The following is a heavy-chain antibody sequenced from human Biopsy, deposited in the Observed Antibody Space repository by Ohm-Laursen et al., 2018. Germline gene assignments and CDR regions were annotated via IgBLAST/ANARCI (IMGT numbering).Heavy chain of an antibody. CDR2: IYYSVMT. D-gene: IGHD4-11*01. V-gene: IGHV4-59*01. Sequence: ALSLTCTVSGASITSYYWSWIRQPPGKGLEWIGHIYYSVMTNYNPSLQSRVSISVDTSRNQVSLTLSSVTAADMAVYYCARDSGILNYGNFKYYHYYGMDVWGQGTKVTVSS. CDR1: GASITSYY. CDR3: ARDSGILNYGNFKYYHYYGMDV. J-gene: IGHJ6*02.